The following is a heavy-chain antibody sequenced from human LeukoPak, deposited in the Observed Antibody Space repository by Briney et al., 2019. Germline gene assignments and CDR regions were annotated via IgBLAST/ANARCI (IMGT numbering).Heavy chain of an antibody. CDR2: IYHSGST. CDR1: GGSISSGGYS. D-gene: IGHD3-10*01. V-gene: IGHV4-30-2*01. CDR3: ARVDRGVGSVDYYFDY. J-gene: IGHJ4*02. Sequence: SETLSLTCAVSGGSISSGGYSWSWIRQPPGKGLEWIGYIYHSGSTYYNPSLKSRVTISVDRSKNQFSLKLSSVTAADTAVYYCARVDRGVGSVDYYFDYWGQGTLVTVSS.